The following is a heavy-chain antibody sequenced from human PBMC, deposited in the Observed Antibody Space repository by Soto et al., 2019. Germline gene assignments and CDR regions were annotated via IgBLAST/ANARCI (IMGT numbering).Heavy chain of an antibody. CDR1: GGTFSSYT. Sequence: QVQLVQSGAEVKKPGSSVKVSCKASGGTFSSYTISWVRQAPGQGLEWMGRIIPILGIANYAQKFQGRVTITADKSTSTXSMELSSLRSEDTAVYYCARSHVLRYFDWLFDAFDIWGQGTMVTVSS. V-gene: IGHV1-69*02. D-gene: IGHD3-9*01. CDR2: IIPILGIA. J-gene: IGHJ3*02. CDR3: ARSHVLRYFDWLFDAFDI.